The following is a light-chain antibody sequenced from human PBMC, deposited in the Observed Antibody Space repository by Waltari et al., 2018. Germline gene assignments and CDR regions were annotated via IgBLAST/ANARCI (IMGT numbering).Light chain of an antibody. CDR3: QQRSFWPPVT. J-gene: IGKJ5*01. CDR1: QNHNDY. Sequence: EIVLTQSPATLSLSPGDRPIISCRASQNHNDYFAWYQRKAGQPPRLLISGSSNRATGNPARFSGSGSVTDFTLTISSLEPEDFGVYYCQQRSFWPPVTFGQGTRLDIK. V-gene: IGKV3-11*01. CDR2: GSS.